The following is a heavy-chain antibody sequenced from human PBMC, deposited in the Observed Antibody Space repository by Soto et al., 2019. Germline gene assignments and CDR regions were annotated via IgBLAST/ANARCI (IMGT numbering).Heavy chain of an antibody. CDR1: GFTFSSYS. J-gene: IGHJ6*02. Sequence: GGSLRLSCAASGFTFSSYSMNWVRQAPGKGLEWVSSISSSSSYIYYADSVKGRFTISRDNAKNSLYLQMNSLRAEDTAVYYCARDSPRGAAAAGGQYGMDVWGQGTTVTVSS. V-gene: IGHV3-21*01. CDR2: ISSSSSYI. D-gene: IGHD6-13*01. CDR3: ARDSPRGAAAAGGQYGMDV.